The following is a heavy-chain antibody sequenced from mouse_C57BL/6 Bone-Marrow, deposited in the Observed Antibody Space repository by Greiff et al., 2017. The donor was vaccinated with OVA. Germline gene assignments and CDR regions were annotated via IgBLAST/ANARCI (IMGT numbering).Heavy chain of an antibody. J-gene: IGHJ2*01. CDR1: GFSLTSYG. CDR3: AKQRDYYGRGPRY. V-gene: IGHV2-9*01. D-gene: IGHD1-1*01. Sequence: VKLMESGPGLVAPSQSLSITCTVSGFSLTSYGVDWVRQPPGKGLEWLGVIWGGGSENYNSELMSRLSISKDNSKSQVFLKMNSLHTDDTAMYSSAKQRDYYGRGPRYGGQGTTLTASS. CDR2: IWGGGSE.